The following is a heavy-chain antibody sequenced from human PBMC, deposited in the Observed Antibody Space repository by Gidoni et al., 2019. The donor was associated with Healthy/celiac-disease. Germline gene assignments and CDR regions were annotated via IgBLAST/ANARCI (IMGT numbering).Heavy chain of an antibody. V-gene: IGHV3-15*01. CDR1: GFTFSNAW. CDR3: TSAEVSANDAFDI. CDR2: IKSKTDGGTT. Sequence: EVQLVESGGGLVKPGGSLRLSCAASGFTFSNAWMSWVRQAQGKGLEWVGRIKSKTDGGTTDYAAPVKGRFTISRDDSKNTLYLQMNSLKTEDTAVYYCTSAEVSANDAFDIWGQGTMVTVSS. J-gene: IGHJ3*02.